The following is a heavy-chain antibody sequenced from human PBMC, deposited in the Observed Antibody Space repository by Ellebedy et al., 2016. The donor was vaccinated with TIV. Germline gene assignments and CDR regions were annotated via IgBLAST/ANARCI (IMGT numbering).Heavy chain of an antibody. J-gene: IGHJ4*02. CDR1: GGSFSGYY. Sequence: SETLSLTXAVYGGSFSGYYWSWIRQPPGKGLEWIGEINHSGSTNYNPSLKSRVTISVDTSKNQFSLKLSSVTAADTAVYYCARDFGPITMIVEGGEGVWGQGTLVTVSS. CDR2: INHSGST. D-gene: IGHD3-22*01. CDR3: ARDFGPITMIVEGGEGV. V-gene: IGHV4-34*01.